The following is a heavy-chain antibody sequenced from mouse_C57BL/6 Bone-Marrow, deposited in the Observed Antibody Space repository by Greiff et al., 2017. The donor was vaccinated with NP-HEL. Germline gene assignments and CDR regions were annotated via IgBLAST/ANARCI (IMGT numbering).Heavy chain of an antibody. J-gene: IGHJ1*03. V-gene: IGHV1-82*01. Sequence: VQLQQSGPELVKPGASVKISCKASGYAFSSSWMNWVKQRPGKGLEWIGRIYPGDGDTNYNGKFKGKATLTADKSSSTAYMQLSSLTSEDSAVYFCARSGCNFGWYFDVWGTGTTVTVSS. CDR3: ARSGCNFGWYFDV. D-gene: IGHD2-1*01. CDR1: GYAFSSSW. CDR2: IYPGDGDT.